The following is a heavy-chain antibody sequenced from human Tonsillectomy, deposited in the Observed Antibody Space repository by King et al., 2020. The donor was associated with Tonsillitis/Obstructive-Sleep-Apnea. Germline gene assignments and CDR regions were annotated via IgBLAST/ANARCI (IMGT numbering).Heavy chain of an antibody. CDR2: ISAYNGNT. V-gene: IGHV1-18*01. Sequence: VQLVQSGAEVKKPGASVKVSCKASGYTFTSYGINWVRQAPGQGLEWMGWISAYNGNTNYAQKLQGRVTMTTDTSTTTAYMELRSLRSEDTAVYYCASDNIAVAGTGENCFDPWGQGTLVTVSS. J-gene: IGHJ5*02. CDR3: ASDNIAVAGTGENCFDP. D-gene: IGHD6-19*01. CDR1: GYTFTSYG.